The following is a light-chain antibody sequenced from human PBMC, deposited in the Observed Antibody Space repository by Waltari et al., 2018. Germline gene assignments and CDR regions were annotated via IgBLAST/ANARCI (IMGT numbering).Light chain of an antibody. CDR1: NLRKSN. Sequence: SYELAQPPSVSVSPGQTAGITCSGNNLRKSNVCWDQQKPGQSPVLVMFQDIKRPSGIPERIFGSKSGNTATLTISGTQATDEADYYCQSWDGSTASVVFGGGTKLTVL. CDR3: QSWDGSTASVV. J-gene: IGLJ2*01. V-gene: IGLV3-1*01. CDR2: QDI.